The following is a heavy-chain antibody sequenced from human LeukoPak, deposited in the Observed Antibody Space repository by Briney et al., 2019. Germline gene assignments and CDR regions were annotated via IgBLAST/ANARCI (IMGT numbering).Heavy chain of an antibody. V-gene: IGHV3-11*04. CDR1: GFTFSDHY. D-gene: IGHD3-3*01. Sequence: PGGSLRLSCAASGFTFSDHYMSWLRQAPGKGLEWVSYISSSGSTIYYADSVKGRFTISRDNAKNSLYLQMNSLRAEDTAVYYCARDITIFGVVTSYYGMDVWGQGTTVTVSS. CDR2: ISSSGSTI. CDR3: ARDITIFGVVTSYYGMDV. J-gene: IGHJ6*02.